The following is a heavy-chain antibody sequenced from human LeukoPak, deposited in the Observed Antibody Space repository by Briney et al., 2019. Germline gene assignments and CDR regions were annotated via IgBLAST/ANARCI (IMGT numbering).Heavy chain of an antibody. Sequence: AASVKVSCKASGYTFTGYYMHWVRQAPGQGLEWMGWINPNSGGTNYAQKFQGRVTMTRDTSISTAYMELSRLRSDDTAVYYCARGRYNSGWYQLDYWGQGTLVTVSS. CDR3: ARGRYNSGWYQLDY. D-gene: IGHD6-19*01. V-gene: IGHV1-2*02. J-gene: IGHJ4*02. CDR2: INPNSGGT. CDR1: GYTFTGYY.